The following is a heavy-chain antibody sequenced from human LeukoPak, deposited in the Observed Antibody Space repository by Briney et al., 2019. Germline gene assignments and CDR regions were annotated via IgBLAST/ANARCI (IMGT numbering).Heavy chain of an antibody. CDR2: LYSGGGA. J-gene: IGHJ3*02. Sequence: GGSLRLSCAASGFTFSNAWMNWVRQTPGKGLEWVSVLYSGGGAYYADSVKDRFTISRDYSQNTLLLQMNSLRAEDTALYYCARGKTSDDIIEDAFDIWGQGTMVAVSS. CDR1: GFTFSNAW. V-gene: IGHV3-66*01. D-gene: IGHD3-9*01. CDR3: ARGKTSDDIIEDAFDI.